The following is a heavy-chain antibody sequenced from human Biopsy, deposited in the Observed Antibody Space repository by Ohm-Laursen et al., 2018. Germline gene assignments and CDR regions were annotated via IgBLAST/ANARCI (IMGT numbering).Heavy chain of an antibody. J-gene: IGHJ6*02. CDR1: GFTFTDYD. D-gene: IGHD1-1*01. V-gene: IGHV3-11*01. CDR2: ISPSSTTI. Sequence: GSLRLSCAASGFTFTDYDISWVRHVPGQGLEWLALISPSSTTIYYADSVRGRIFISRDDAKNSVSLEMSSLRADDTALYFCARNVRLEMTDHSGVTTYSRYFAMDAWGRGTTVTVSS. CDR3: ARNVRLEMTDHSGVTTYSRYFAMDA.